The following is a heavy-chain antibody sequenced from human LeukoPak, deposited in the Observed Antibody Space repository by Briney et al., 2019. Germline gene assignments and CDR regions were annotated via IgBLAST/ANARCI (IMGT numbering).Heavy chain of an antibody. CDR2: ISAYNGNT. Sequence: ASVKVSCKASGYTFTSYGISWVRQAPGQGLEWMGWISAYNGNTNYAQKLQGRVTMTTDTSTSTAYMELRSLRSDDTAVYYCARVVRKIFGVVIFDYWGQGTLATVSS. V-gene: IGHV1-18*01. D-gene: IGHD3-3*01. CDR1: GYTFTSYG. J-gene: IGHJ4*02. CDR3: ARVVRKIFGVVIFDY.